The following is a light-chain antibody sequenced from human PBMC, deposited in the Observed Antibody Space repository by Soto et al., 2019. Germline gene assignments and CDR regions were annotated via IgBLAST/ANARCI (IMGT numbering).Light chain of an antibody. CDR3: QKYDNAPLT. CDR1: QSISSY. V-gene: IGKV1-27*01. J-gene: IGKJ4*01. CDR2: AAY. Sequence: DIQMTQSPSSLSASVGDRVIITCRASQSISSYLNWYQQKPGKVPKLLISAAYTLQSGVPPRFSGSGSGTDFTLTISSLQPEDVATYYCQKYDNAPLTFGGGTKVEIK.